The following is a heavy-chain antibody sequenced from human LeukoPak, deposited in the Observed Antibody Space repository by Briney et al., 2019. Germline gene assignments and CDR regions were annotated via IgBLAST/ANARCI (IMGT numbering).Heavy chain of an antibody. Sequence: SSETLSLTCTVSGGSISSHYWSWIRQPPGKGLEWIGYIYYSGSTNYNPSLKSRVTISVDTSKNQFSLKPSSVTAADTAVYYCARGGLRASLDYWGQGTLVTVSS. CDR1: GGSISSHY. CDR2: IYYSGST. J-gene: IGHJ4*02. CDR3: ARGGLRASLDY. V-gene: IGHV4-59*11. D-gene: IGHD4-17*01.